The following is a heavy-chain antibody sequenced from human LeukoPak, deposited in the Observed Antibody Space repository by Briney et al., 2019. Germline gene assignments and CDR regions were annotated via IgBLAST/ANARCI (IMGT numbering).Heavy chain of an antibody. CDR3: ARGGRSFGYSLDY. J-gene: IGHJ4*02. CDR1: GGSIRSNY. CDR2: IYSSGST. V-gene: IGHV4-4*07. D-gene: IGHD5-18*01. Sequence: SETLSLTCSVSGGSIRSNYWSWIRQPAGKGLEWIGRIYSSGSTNYNPSLRSRVTMSVDTSKNRFSLKLSSVTAADTAVYYCARGGRSFGYSLDYWGQGTLVTVSS.